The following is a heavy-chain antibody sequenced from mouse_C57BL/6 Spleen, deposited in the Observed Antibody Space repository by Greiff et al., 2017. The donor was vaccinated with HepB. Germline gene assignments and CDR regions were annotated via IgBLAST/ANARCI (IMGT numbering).Heavy chain of an antibody. J-gene: IGHJ1*03. CDR3: ARAGVLRWYFDV. Sequence: QVHVKQPGTELVKPGASVKLSCKASGYTFTSYWMHWVKQRPGQGLEWIGNINPSNGGTNYNEKFKSKATLTVDKSSSTAYMQLSSLTSEDSAVYYCARAGVLRWYFDVWGTGTTVTVSS. CDR2: INPSNGGT. CDR1: GYTFTSYW. V-gene: IGHV1-53*01. D-gene: IGHD1-1*01.